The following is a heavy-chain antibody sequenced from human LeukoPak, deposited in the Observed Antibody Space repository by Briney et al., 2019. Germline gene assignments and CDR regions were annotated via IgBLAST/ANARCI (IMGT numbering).Heavy chain of an antibody. J-gene: IGHJ4*02. Sequence: SETLSLTCAVYGGSFSGYYWSWIRQPPGKGLEWIGEINHSGSTNYNPSLKSRVTISVDTSKNQFSLKLSSVTAADTAVYYCARCPGGSSGWATFDYWGQGTLVTVSS. D-gene: IGHD6-19*01. CDR1: GGSFSGYY. CDR2: INHSGST. CDR3: ARCPGGSSGWATFDY. V-gene: IGHV4-34*01.